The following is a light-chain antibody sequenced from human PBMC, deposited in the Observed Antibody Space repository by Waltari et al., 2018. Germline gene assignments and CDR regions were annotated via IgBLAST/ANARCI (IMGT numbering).Light chain of an antibody. Sequence: DIQMTQSPSTLSASVGDRVTFTCRASGSIGTSLSWYQQKSGKAPKLLIFHASTLEGGVPSRFSGSGSGTDFTLTISSLQAEDVAVYYCQRYFTTPLIFGGGTKVESK. CDR1: GSIGTS. V-gene: IGKV1-5*01. CDR3: QRYFTTPLI. J-gene: IGKJ4*01. CDR2: HAS.